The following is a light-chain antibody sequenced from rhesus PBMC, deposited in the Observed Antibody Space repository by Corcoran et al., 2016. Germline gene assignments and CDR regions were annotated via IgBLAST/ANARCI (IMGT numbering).Light chain of an antibody. CDR3: RQESNWSYS. J-gene: IGKJ2*01. Sequence: EIVMTQSPATLSLSPGERGTLSCRASQSVSSRLAWYQPKPGQPHGLLIYDASSRVTGITDRFSGSGAWTEFTLTTNSLEPEDVAVYFSRQESNWSYSFGQGTKVEIK. V-gene: IGKV3-17*02. CDR2: DAS. CDR1: QSVSSR.